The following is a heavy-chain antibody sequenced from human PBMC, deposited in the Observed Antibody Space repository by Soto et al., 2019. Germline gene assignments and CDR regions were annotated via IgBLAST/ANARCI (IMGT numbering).Heavy chain of an antibody. Sequence: SSVKVSCKASGGTFSSYAISWVRQAPGQGLEWMGGIIPIFGTANYAQKFQGRVTITADESTSTAYMELSSLRSEDTAVYYCARTRTHYDILTGPYNVEYFDYWGQGTLVTVSS. CDR2: IIPIFGTA. J-gene: IGHJ4*02. CDR3: ARTRTHYDILTGPYNVEYFDY. V-gene: IGHV1-69*13. D-gene: IGHD3-9*01. CDR1: GGTFSSYA.